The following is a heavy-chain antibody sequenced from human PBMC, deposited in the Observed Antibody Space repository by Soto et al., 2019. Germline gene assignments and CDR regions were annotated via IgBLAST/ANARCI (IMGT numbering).Heavy chain of an antibody. CDR2: VWYDGGNK. CDR3: VRAAGYSGNDYVYYYGMDV. Sequence: QVQLVESGGGVVQPGRSLRLSCAASGFTFSNYGMHWVRQAPGKGLEWVALVWYDGGNKYYPDSVEGRITISRDNSKNTLYLQMNSLRDEDTAVYYCVRAAGYSGNDYVYYYGMDVWGQGTTVTVSS. J-gene: IGHJ6*02. D-gene: IGHD5-12*01. V-gene: IGHV3-33*01. CDR1: GFTFSNYG.